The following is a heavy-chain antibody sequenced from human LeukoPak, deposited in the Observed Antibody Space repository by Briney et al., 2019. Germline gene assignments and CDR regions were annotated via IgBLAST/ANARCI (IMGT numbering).Heavy chain of an antibody. D-gene: IGHD6-13*01. Sequence: PGGSLRLSCAASGFTFSSYWMSWVRQAPGKGLEWVANIKQDGSEKYYVDSVKGRFTISRDNAKNSLYLQMNSLRAEDTAVYYCAIEGSSWPYYYYCMDVWGQGTTVTVSS. CDR3: AIEGSSWPYYYYCMDV. CDR1: GFTFSSYW. V-gene: IGHV3-7*01. CDR2: IKQDGSEK. J-gene: IGHJ6*02.